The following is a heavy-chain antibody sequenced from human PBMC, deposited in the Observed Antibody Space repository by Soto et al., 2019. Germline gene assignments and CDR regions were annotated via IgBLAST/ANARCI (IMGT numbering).Heavy chain of an antibody. CDR1: GFAVADQY. J-gene: IGHJ6*02. CDR2: FYIGGDT. D-gene: IGHD3-3*01. CDR3: ARDIYDFWSGGLYYYYGMDV. V-gene: IGHV3-53*05. Sequence: GGSLRLSCAASGFAVADQYMSWVRQAPGKGLEWVSVFYIGGDTHYADSVKGRFTISRDNSKNTLYLQMNSLRAEDTAVYYCARDIYDFWSGGLYYYYGMDVWGQGTTVTVSS.